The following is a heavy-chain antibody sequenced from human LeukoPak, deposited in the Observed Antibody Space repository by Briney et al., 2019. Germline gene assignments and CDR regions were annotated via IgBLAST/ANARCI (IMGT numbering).Heavy chain of an antibody. CDR2: ISAYNGNT. V-gene: IGHV1-18*01. CDR3: ARAPGYYYDSSGYDY. J-gene: IGHJ4*02. Sequence: ASVKVSCKASGYTFTSYGISWVRQAPRQGLEWMGWISAYNGNTNYAQKLQGRVTMTTDTSTSTAYMELRSLRSDDTAVYYCARAPGYYYDSSGYDYWGQGTLVTVSS. D-gene: IGHD3-22*01. CDR1: GYTFTSYG.